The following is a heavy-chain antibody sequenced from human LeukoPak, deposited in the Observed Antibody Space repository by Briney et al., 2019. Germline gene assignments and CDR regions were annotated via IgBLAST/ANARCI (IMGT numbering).Heavy chain of an antibody. CDR1: GFTFDDYA. J-gene: IGHJ3*02. CDR3: AKGEMATIRGDAFDI. CDR2: ISWNSGSI. V-gene: IGHV3-9*01. D-gene: IGHD5-24*01. Sequence: GGSLRLFCAASGFTFDDYAMHWVRQAPGKGLEWVSGISWNSGSIGYADSVKGRFTISRDNAKNSLYLQMNSLRAEDTALYYCAKGEMATIRGDAFDIWGQGTMVTVSS.